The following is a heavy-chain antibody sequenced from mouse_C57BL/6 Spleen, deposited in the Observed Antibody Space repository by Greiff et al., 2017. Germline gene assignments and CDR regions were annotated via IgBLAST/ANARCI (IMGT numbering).Heavy chain of an antibody. Sequence: ESGPGLVKPSQSLSLTCSVTGYSITSGYYWNWIRQFPGNKLEWMGYISYDGSNNYNPSLKNRISITRDTSKNQFFLKLNSVTTEDTATYYWARDWDYYAMDYGGQGTSVTVSS. D-gene: IGHD4-1*01. CDR2: ISYDGSN. CDR1: GYSITSGYY. CDR3: ARDWDYYAMDY. V-gene: IGHV3-6*01. J-gene: IGHJ4*01.